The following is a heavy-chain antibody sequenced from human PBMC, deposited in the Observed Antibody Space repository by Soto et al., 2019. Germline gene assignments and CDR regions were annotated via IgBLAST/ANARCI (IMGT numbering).Heavy chain of an antibody. J-gene: IGHJ6*02. V-gene: IGHV1-69*05. D-gene: IGHD4-4*01. CDR2: IIPLFRTP. Sequence: QVQLVQSGAEMKEPGSSVKVSCKTSGGTFSSSAISWLRQAPGQGLEWMGGIIPLFRTPDYAQKFVGRFTIAWDDSSRTAYMEMSSRSSEDTAVYYCERYSDRLQLCGMYGYILDVWGQGSTITGFS. CDR3: ERYSDRLQLCGMYGYILDV. CDR1: GGTFSSSA.